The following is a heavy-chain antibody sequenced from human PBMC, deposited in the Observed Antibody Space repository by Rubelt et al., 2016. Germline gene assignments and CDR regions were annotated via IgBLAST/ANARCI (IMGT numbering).Heavy chain of an antibody. CDR1: GGSISSSSYY. CDR2: IYYSGST. D-gene: IGHD5-12*01. V-gene: IGHV4-39*01. CDR3: ARRVDRKNDAFDI. Sequence: QLQLQESGPGLVKPSETLSLTCTVSGGSISSSSYYWGWIRQPPGKGLEWIGSIYYSGSTYYNPSLKSRVTISVDTSKNQFSLKLSSVTAADTAVYYCARRVDRKNDAFDIWGQGTMVTVSS. J-gene: IGHJ3*02.